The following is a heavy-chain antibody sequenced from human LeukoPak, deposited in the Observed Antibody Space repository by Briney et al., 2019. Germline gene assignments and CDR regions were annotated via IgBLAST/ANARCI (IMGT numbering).Heavy chain of an antibody. J-gene: IGHJ5*02. CDR2: INPSGSST. CDR1: GYTFTRHY. V-gene: IGHV1-46*01. CDR3: ASAGGRSWFDP. Sequence: ASVKVSCKASGYTFTRHYMHWVRQAPGQGLEWMGLINPSGSSTFYAQKFQGRVTMTTDTSMSTAYMELSRLTSDDTAVYYCASAGGRSWFDPWGQGTLVTVSS.